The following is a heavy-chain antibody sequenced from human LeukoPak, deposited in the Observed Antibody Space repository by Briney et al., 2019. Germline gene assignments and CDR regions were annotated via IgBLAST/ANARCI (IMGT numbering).Heavy chain of an antibody. Sequence: KPSETLSLTCTVSGYSISNGYYWGWIRQPPGKGLEWIGSIYHSGSTYYNPSLKSRVTISVDTSKNQFSLKVTSVTAADTAVYYCARAPATVTTGLPFDYWGQGTLVTVSS. CDR2: IYHSGST. D-gene: IGHD4-11*01. V-gene: IGHV4-38-2*02. J-gene: IGHJ4*02. CDR3: ARAPATVTTGLPFDY. CDR1: GYSISNGYY.